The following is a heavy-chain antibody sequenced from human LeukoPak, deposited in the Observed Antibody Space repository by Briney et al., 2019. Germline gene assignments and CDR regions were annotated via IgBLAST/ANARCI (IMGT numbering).Heavy chain of an antibody. Sequence: ASVKVSCKASGYTFTGYYMHWVRQAPGQGLEWMGWINPNSGGTNYAQKFQGRVTMTRDTSISTAYMELSRLRSDDTAVYYCARDPPKVVVPAGSTHGSYWGQGTLVTVSS. CDR1: GYTFTGYY. V-gene: IGHV1-2*02. CDR2: INPNSGGT. D-gene: IGHD2-2*01. CDR3: ARDPPKVVVPAGSTHGSY. J-gene: IGHJ4*02.